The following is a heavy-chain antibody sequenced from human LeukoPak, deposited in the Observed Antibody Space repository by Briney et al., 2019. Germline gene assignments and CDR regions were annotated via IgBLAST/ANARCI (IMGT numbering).Heavy chain of an antibody. Sequence: GASVKVSCKASGYTFTSYDINWVRQAPGQGLEWMGRIIPILGIANYAQKFQGRVTITADKSTSTAYMELSSLRSEDTAVYYCAREDYYDSSGWGAFDIWGQGTMVTVSS. J-gene: IGHJ3*02. V-gene: IGHV1-69*04. CDR2: IIPILGIA. D-gene: IGHD3-22*01. CDR1: GYTFTSYD. CDR3: AREDYYDSSGWGAFDI.